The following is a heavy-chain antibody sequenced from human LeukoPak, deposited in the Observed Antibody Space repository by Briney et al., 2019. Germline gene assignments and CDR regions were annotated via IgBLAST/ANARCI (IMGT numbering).Heavy chain of an antibody. V-gene: IGHV4-34*01. CDR3: ARGGYSYGYRPLYYYYGMDV. CDR1: GGSFSGYY. CDR2: INHSGST. D-gene: IGHD5-18*01. J-gene: IGHJ6*02. Sequence: SQTLSPTCAVYGGSFSGYYWSWIRQPPGKGLEWIGEINHSGSTNYNPSLKSRVTISVDTSKNQFSLKLSSVTAADTAVYYWARGGYSYGYRPLYYYYGMDVWGQGTTVTVSS.